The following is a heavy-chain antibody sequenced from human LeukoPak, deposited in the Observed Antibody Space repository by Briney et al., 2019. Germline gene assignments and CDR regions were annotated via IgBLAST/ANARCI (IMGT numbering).Heavy chain of an antibody. V-gene: IGHV4-39*07. D-gene: IGHD3-10*01. Sequence: PSETLSLTCTVSGGSISSSSYYWGWIRQPPGRGLEWIASIFYSGYTYYKPSLTGRATISLESSKNEISLKLSSVTAADTAVYYCARAVGGDGSGSLWGPGTLVTVSS. CDR3: ARAVGGDGSGSL. CDR1: GGSISSSSYY. J-gene: IGHJ4*02. CDR2: IFYSGYT.